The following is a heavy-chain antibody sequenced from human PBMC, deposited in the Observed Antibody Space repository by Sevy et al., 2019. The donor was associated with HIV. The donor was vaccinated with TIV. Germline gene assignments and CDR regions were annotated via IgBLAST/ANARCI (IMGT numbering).Heavy chain of an antibody. Sequence: ASVKVSCKTTGYIFSYYNMHWVRQAPGQGLEWIALINPNSGVTIYAHNFRGRVSVTRDTSMSTAYMELSGLTSDDTAVYYCVREDINAPRTLLSFDIWGQGTMVTVSS. J-gene: IGHJ3*02. CDR2: INPNSGVT. CDR3: VREDINAPRTLLSFDI. V-gene: IGHV1-2*06. D-gene: IGHD3-3*01. CDR1: GYIFSYYN.